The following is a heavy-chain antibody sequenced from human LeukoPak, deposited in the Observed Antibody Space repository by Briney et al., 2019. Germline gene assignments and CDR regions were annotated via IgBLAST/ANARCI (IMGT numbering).Heavy chain of an antibody. J-gene: IGHJ6*02. CDR1: GFTFSSYA. CDR2: ISGSGSST. Sequence: PGGSLRLSCAASGFTFSSYATSWVRQAPGKGLEWVSAISGSGSSTYYADSVKGRFTISRDNSKNTLYLQMNSLRAEDTAVYSCAKDLSNPYKYYGMDVWGQGTTVTVSS. CDR3: AKDLSNPYKYYGMDV. D-gene: IGHD4-4*01. V-gene: IGHV3-23*01.